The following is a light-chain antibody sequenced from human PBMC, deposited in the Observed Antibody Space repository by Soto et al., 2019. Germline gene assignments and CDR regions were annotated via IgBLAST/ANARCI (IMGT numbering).Light chain of an antibody. Sequence: QSVLTQSPSASASLGASVKLTCTLTSGHSNYPIAWHQQQPEKGPRYLMRLDSAGRHTKGRGIPDRFSGSSSGADRYLTISSLQPEDEADYYCQTWDTGIQVFGGGTKLTVL. V-gene: IGLV4-69*01. CDR2: LDSAGRH. J-gene: IGLJ3*02. CDR3: QTWDTGIQV. CDR1: SGHSNYP.